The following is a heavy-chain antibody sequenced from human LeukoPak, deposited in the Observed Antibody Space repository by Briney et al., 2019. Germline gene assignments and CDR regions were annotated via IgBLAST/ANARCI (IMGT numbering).Heavy chain of an antibody. J-gene: IGHJ4*02. Sequence: GGSLRLSCAASGFTFHNYAMHWVRQAPGKGLEWVSAISGSGPYTFYTDSVKGRFTISRDSSKNTLYLQMNSLRAEDTALYYCAKHGYCSGISCFFDFWGQGTQVTVSS. CDR3: AKHGYCSGISCFFDF. V-gene: IGHV3-23*01. CDR2: ISGSGPYT. CDR1: GFTFHNYA. D-gene: IGHD2-2*03.